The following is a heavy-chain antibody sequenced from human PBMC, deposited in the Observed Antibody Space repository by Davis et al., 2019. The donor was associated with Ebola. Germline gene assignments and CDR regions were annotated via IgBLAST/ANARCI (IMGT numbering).Heavy chain of an antibody. Sequence: PSETLSLTCTVSGGSISSSSYYWGWIRQPPGKGLEWIGSIYYSGSTYYNPSLKSRVTISVDTSKNQFSLKLSSVTAADTAVYYCASDDYYGSGEDYWGQGTLVTVSS. CDR1: GGSISSSSYY. CDR2: IYYSGST. J-gene: IGHJ4*02. V-gene: IGHV4-39*01. CDR3: ASDDYYGSGEDY. D-gene: IGHD3-10*01.